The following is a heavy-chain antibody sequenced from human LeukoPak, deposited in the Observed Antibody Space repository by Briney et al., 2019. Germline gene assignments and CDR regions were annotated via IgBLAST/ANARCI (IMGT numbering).Heavy chain of an antibody. CDR2: ISGSGGDT. V-gene: IGHV3-23*01. CDR3: ARDSLPHVMITFGGAPDY. CDR1: GFTFSNFL. Sequence: GGSLRLSCAASGFTFSNFLMTWVRQAPGKGPEWVSAISGSGGDTYYADSVKGRFTISRDNSKNTLYLQMNSLRAEDTAVYYCARDSLPHVMITFGGAPDYWGQGTLVTVSS. J-gene: IGHJ4*02. D-gene: IGHD3-16*01.